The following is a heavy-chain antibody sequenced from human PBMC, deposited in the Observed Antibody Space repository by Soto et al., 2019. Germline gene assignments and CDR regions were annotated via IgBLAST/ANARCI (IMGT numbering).Heavy chain of an antibody. CDR1: GFNFKKFA. CDR2: ISCCGGST. CDR3: AKADGEQWLIPHLDN. Sequence: EVQLLETGGGVVQPGGSLRLSCEASGFNFKKFAMGWVRQAPGEGLEGVSGISCCGGSTSYADSVKGRFTLARDDSNNTLSLNLNSLRFEDTARYFCAKADGEQWLIPHLDNWGQGTLVTVS. J-gene: IGHJ4*02. D-gene: IGHD6-19*01. V-gene: IGHV3-23*01.